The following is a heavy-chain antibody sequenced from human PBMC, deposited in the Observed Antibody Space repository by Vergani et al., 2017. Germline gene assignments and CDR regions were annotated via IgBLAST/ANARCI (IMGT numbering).Heavy chain of an antibody. CDR2: ITPFFPTG. J-gene: IGHJ4*02. CDR1: GGTFNIYS. Sequence: QVQLVQSGAEVKKPGSSVKVSCKASGGTFNIYSVSWLRQAPGQGPEWMGGITPFFPTGHYAQKFQGRVTITADESTSTAYMELSSLRSEDTAVYYCARDRVIGAAAVYYFDYWGQGTLVTVSS. CDR3: ARDRVIGAAAVYYFDY. D-gene: IGHD6-13*01. V-gene: IGHV1-69*12.